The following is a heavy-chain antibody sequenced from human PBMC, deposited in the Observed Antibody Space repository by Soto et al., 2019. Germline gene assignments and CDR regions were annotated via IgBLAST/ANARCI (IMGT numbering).Heavy chain of an antibody. Sequence: GGSLRLSCAASGFTFTNHAMHWVRQAPGKGLEWVAAICYDGTIKYYADSVKGRLTISRDNSENTLYLQMNSLRAEDTAIYYCATGMRRWKFLGPWGQGTPVTVSS. CDR3: ATGMRRWKFLGP. CDR2: ICYDGTIK. D-gene: IGHD1-1*01. V-gene: IGHV3-33*03. J-gene: IGHJ5*02. CDR1: GFTFTNHA.